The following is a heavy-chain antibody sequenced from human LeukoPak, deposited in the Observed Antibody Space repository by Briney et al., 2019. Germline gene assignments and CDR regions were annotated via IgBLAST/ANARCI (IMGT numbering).Heavy chain of an antibody. J-gene: IGHJ4*02. V-gene: IGHV1-2*06. D-gene: IGHD2-15*01. Sequence: ALLRVSCKASGYIFTDYYIHWVRQAPGQPLEWMGRINPNSRGTNHAQKFQGRVTMTRHTSISTAYMELSRLRSDDTAVYYCAPSFDCGGGTCYSGYSSAYWGQGTLVTVSS. CDR1: GYIFTDYY. CDR3: APSFDCGGGTCYSGYSSAY. CDR2: INPNSRGT.